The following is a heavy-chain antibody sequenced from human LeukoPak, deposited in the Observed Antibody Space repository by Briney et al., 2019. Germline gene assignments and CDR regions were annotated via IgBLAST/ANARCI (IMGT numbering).Heavy chain of an antibody. CDR3: ARVAAAGTEYFDY. CDR1: GFTFSDYY. Sequence: GGSLRLSCAASGFTFSDYYMSWIRQAPGQGLEWVSLIYSGGTTFYADSVKGRFTISRDNSKNTLYLQMNSLRADDTAVYYCARVAAAGTEYFDYWGQGTLVTVSS. CDR2: IYSGGTT. V-gene: IGHV3-53*01. D-gene: IGHD6-13*01. J-gene: IGHJ4*02.